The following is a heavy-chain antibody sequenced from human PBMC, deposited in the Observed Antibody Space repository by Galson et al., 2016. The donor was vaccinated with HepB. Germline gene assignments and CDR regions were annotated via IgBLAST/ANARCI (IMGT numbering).Heavy chain of an antibody. CDR3: ARDNLRGYAIDY. V-gene: IGHV3-48*03. D-gene: IGHD5-18*01. CDR1: GFSIGIYA. Sequence: SLRLSCAASGFSIGIYAMNWVRQAPGKGLEWVSYINDVGSALYYADSVKGRFTISRDNAKNSLYLQMNSLRDEDTAVYYCARDNLRGYAIDYWDQGSLVTVSS. J-gene: IGHJ4*02. CDR2: INDVGSAL.